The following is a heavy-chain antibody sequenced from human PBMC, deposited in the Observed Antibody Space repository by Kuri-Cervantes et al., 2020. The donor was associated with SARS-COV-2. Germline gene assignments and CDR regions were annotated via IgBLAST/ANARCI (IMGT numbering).Heavy chain of an antibody. CDR2: ISYDGSNK. Sequence: GGSLRLSCTASGFIFSDYYMTWIRQAPGKGLEWVAVISYDGSNKYYADSVKGRFTISRDNSKNTLYLQMNSLRAEDTAVYYCARAGKLLSNRYNWFDPWGQGTLVTVSS. CDR1: GFIFSDYY. D-gene: IGHD2-15*01. CDR3: ARAGKLLSNRYNWFDP. J-gene: IGHJ5*02. V-gene: IGHV3-30*14.